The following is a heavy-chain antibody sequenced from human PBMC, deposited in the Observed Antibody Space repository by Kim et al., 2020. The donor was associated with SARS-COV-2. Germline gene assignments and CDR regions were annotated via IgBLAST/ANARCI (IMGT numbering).Heavy chain of an antibody. CDR3: ARDRYSSGWYVGFGFDY. V-gene: IGHV6-1*01. Sequence: VKSRITINPDTSKNQFSLQLNSVTPEDTAVYYCARDRYSSGWYVGFGFDYWGQGTLVTVSS. J-gene: IGHJ4*02. D-gene: IGHD6-19*01.